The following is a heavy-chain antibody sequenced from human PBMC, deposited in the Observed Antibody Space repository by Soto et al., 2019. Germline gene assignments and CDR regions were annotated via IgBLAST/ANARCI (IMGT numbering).Heavy chain of an antibody. J-gene: IGHJ4*02. CDR3: TTDPIVVVPAAITETLDY. CDR1: GFTFSNAW. D-gene: IGHD2-2*01. V-gene: IGHV3-15*01. Sequence: EVQLVESGGGLVKPGGSLRLSCAASGFTFSNAWMSWVRQAPGKGLEWVGRIKSKTDGGTTDYAAPVKGRFTISRDDSKNTLYLQMNSLKTEDTAVYYCTTDPIVVVPAAITETLDYWGQGTLVTVSS. CDR2: IKSKTDGGTT.